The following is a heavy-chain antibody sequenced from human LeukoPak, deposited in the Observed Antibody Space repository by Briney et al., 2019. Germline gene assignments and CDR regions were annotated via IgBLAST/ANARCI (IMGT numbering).Heavy chain of an antibody. D-gene: IGHD4-23*01. CDR2: ISHDGSNI. CDR1: GFAFSYYG. J-gene: IGHJ4*02. Sequence: PGGSLRLSCAASGFAFSYYGMHWVRHAPGKGLEWVAVISHDGSNIHYGDSVKGRFTISRDNSKNTVYLQMSSLRAEDTAVYYCVKAVYGGNSGMNYWGQGTLVTVSS. CDR3: VKAVYGGNSGMNY. V-gene: IGHV3-30*18.